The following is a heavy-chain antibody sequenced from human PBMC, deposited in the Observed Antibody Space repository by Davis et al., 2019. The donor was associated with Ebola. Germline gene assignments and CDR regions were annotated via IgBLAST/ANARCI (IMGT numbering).Heavy chain of an antibody. CDR1: GGSISSYY. D-gene: IGHD3-3*01. CDR3: ASRDFWRNGDY. V-gene: IGHV4-59*12. J-gene: IGHJ4*02. CDR2: IYYSGST. Sequence: MPSETLSLTCTVSGGSISSYYWSWIRQPPGKGLEWIGYIYYSGSTNYNPSLKSRVTISVDTSKNQFSLKLSSVTAADTAVYYCASRDFWRNGDYWGQGTLVTVSS.